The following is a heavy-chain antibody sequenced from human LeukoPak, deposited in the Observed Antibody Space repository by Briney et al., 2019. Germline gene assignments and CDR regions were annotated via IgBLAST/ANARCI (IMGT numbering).Heavy chain of an antibody. CDR2: ISYDGSNK. CDR1: GFTFSSYA. D-gene: IGHD5-18*01. J-gene: IGHJ3*02. CDR3: ARGADTAMGAAFDI. Sequence: GRSLRLSCAASGFTFSSYATHWVRQAPGKGLEWVAVISYDGSNKYYADSVKGRFTISRDNSKNTLYLQMNSLRAEDTAVYYCARGADTAMGAAFDIWGQGTMVTVSS. V-gene: IGHV3-30*04.